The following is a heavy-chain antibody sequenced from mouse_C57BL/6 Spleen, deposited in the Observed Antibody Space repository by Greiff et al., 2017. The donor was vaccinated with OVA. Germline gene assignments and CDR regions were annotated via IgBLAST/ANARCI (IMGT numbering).Heavy chain of an antibody. V-gene: IGHV5-17*01. Sequence: EVHLVESGGGLVKLGGSLKLSCAASGFTFSDYGMHWVRQAPEKGLEWVAYISSGSSTIYYADTVKGRFTLSRDNAKNTLFLQMTSLRSEDTAMYYCARMSSGLDYFDYWGQGTTLTVSS. CDR3: ARMSSGLDYFDY. CDR1: GFTFSDYG. CDR2: ISSGSSTI. J-gene: IGHJ2*01. D-gene: IGHD3-2*02.